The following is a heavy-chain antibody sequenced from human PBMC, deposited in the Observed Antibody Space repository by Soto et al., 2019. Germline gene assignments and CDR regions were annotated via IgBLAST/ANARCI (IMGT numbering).Heavy chain of an antibody. CDR1: GFTFSSYG. D-gene: IGHD6-13*01. Sequence: QVQLVESGGGVVQPGRSLRLSCAASGFTFSSYGMHWVRQAPGKGLEWVAVISYDGSNKYYADSVKGRFTISRDNSKNTLYLQMNSLRAEDTAVYYCAKLPYPSSSSPYDAFDIWGQGTMVTVSS. J-gene: IGHJ3*02. V-gene: IGHV3-30*18. CDR3: AKLPYPSSSSPYDAFDI. CDR2: ISYDGSNK.